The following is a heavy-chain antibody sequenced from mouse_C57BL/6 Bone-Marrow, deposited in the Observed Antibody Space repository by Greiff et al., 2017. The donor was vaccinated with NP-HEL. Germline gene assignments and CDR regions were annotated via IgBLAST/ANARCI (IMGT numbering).Heavy chain of an antibody. V-gene: IGHV1-55*01. CDR1: GYTFTSYW. CDR2: IYPGSGST. Sequence: VKLQQPGAELVKPGASVKMSCKASGYTFTSYWITWVKQRPGQGLEWIGDIYPGSGSTNYNEKFKSKATLTVDTSSSTAYMQLSSLTSEDSAVYYCAVITTVVAHYYAMDYWGQGTSVTVSS. D-gene: IGHD1-1*01. CDR3: AVITTVVAHYYAMDY. J-gene: IGHJ4*01.